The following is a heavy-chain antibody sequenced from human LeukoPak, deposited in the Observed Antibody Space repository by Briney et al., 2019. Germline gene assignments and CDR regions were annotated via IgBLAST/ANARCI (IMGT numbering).Heavy chain of an antibody. CDR3: ARRGSGYDWYYYYYMDV. CDR1: GDSLNSGAYY. CDR2: IYFSGSI. V-gene: IGHV4-39*07. D-gene: IGHD5-12*01. J-gene: IGHJ6*03. Sequence: SETLSLTCAVSGDSLNSGAYYWGWIRQPPGKELEWLGSIYFSGSIFYNLSLKSRVTLSLDTSKKQFSLKLTSVTAADTAVYYCARRGSGYDWYYYYYMDVWGKGTTVTVSS.